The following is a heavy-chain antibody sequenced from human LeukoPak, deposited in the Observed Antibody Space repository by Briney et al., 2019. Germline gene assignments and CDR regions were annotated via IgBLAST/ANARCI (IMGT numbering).Heavy chain of an antibody. CDR2: ISDDGRSK. Sequence: GGSLRLSCAASGFSFISYGMHWVRQAPGKGLEWVGVISDDGRSKDYADSVKGRFTISRDNSKDTLYLQMNSLRAEDTAVYCCAKRPSDYGDYVSYFDYWGQGTLVTGSS. CDR3: AKRPSDYGDYVSYFDY. V-gene: IGHV3-30*18. CDR1: GFSFISYG. D-gene: IGHD4-17*01. J-gene: IGHJ4*01.